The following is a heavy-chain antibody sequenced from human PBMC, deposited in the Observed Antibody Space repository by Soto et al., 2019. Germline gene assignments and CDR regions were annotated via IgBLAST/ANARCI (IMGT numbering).Heavy chain of an antibody. CDR2: IGGGGDDT. J-gene: IGHJ2*01. CDR1: AFTFSNYA. D-gene: IGHD6-19*01. V-gene: IGHV3-23*01. CDR3: ATPIEDSSSGNYYFDV. Sequence: VQMLESGGGLVQPGGSLRLSCEASAFTFSNYAMSWVRQAPGKGLEWVSSIGGGGDDTYYADSVKGRFIISRDNAKNSLYLQMNSLRGEDSAVYYCATPIEDSSSGNYYFDVWGRGTLVTVSS.